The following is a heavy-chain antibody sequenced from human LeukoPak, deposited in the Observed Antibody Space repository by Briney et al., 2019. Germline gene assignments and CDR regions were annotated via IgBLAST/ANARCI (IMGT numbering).Heavy chain of an antibody. J-gene: IGHJ5*02. Sequence: PGGSLRLSCAASGFTFSSYWMHWVRQAPGKGLVWVSRINSDGSSTSYADSVKGRFTLSRDNAKNTLYLQMNSLRAEDTAVYYCAKGYYDSSGLSSWGQGTLVTVSS. CDR3: AKGYYDSSGLSS. D-gene: IGHD3-22*01. CDR2: INSDGSST. CDR1: GFTFSSYW. V-gene: IGHV3-74*01.